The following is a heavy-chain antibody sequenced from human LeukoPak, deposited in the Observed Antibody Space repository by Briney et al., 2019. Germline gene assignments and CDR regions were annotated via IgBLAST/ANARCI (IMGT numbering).Heavy chain of an antibody. V-gene: IGHV3-48*01. CDR1: GFTFSSYS. Sequence: GGSLRLSCAASGFTFSSYSMNWVRQAPGKGLEWVSYISSSSSTIYYADSVKGRFTISRDNSNSTLYLQMDSLRGDDAAVYYCAKAVGSISWSFDYWGQGTLVTVSS. J-gene: IGHJ4*02. CDR2: ISSSSSTI. D-gene: IGHD6-13*01. CDR3: AKAVGSISWSFDY.